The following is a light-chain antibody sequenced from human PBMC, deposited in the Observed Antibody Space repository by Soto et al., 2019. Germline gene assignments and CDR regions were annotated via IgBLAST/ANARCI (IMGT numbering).Light chain of an antibody. Sequence: EIVMTQSPATLSVSPGERATLSCRASHSVSSNLAWYQQKPGQAPRLLIYGASTRATGIPARFSGSGSGTEFTLTISSLQSEDFAVYYCQQYNNWPPATFGQGTKVDIK. CDR1: HSVSSN. J-gene: IGKJ1*01. V-gene: IGKV3-15*01. CDR3: QQYNNWPPAT. CDR2: GAS.